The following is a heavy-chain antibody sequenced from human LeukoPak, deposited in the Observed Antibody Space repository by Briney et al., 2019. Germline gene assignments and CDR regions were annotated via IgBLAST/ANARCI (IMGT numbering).Heavy chain of an antibody. J-gene: IGHJ5*02. CDR2: IYYSGST. CDR3: ARVGSTNWFDP. CDR1: GGSISSYY. D-gene: IGHD3-10*01. V-gene: IGHV4-59*06. Sequence: SETLSLTCTVSGGSISSYYWSWIRQHPGKGLEWIGYIYYSGSTYYNPSLKSRVTISVDTSKNQFSLKLSSVTAADTAVYYCARVGSTNWFDPWGQGTLVTVSS.